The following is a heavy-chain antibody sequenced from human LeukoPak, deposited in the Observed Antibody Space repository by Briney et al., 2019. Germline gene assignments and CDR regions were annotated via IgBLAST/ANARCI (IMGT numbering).Heavy chain of an antibody. J-gene: IGHJ4*02. V-gene: IGHV1-69*01. CDR3: ARDYGSGSYYDY. CDR1: GGTFSSYA. CDR2: IIPIFGTA. D-gene: IGHD3-10*01. Sequence: SVKVSCKASGGTFSSYAISWVRQAPGQGLEWMGGIIPIFGTANCAQKFQGRVTITADESTSTAYMELSSLRSEDTAVYYCARDYGSGSYYDYWGQGTLVTVSS.